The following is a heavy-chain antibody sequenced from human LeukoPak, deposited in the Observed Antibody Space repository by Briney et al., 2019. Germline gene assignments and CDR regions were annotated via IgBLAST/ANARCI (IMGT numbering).Heavy chain of an antibody. V-gene: IGHV4-31*03. CDR2: IYYSGST. CDR1: GGSISSGGYY. D-gene: IGHD3-22*01. J-gene: IGHJ3*02. CDR3: ARDLGYYDTVGAFDI. Sequence: PSQTLSLTCTVSGGSISSGGYYWSRIRQHPGKGLEWIGYIYYSGSTYYNPSLKSRVTISVDTSKNQFSLKLSSVTAGDTAVYYCARDLGYYDTVGAFDIWGQGTMVTVSS.